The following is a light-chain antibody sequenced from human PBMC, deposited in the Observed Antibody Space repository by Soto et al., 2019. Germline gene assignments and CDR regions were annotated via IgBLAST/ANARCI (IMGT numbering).Light chain of an antibody. Sequence: EIVMTQSPATLSVSPGERATLSCRASQSVSSNLAWYQQQPGQAPRLLIYGASTRATGIPARFSGNGSGTEFTLTISSLQSEDFAVYYCQQYNNWPPWTFGQGTKVEIK. V-gene: IGKV3-15*01. CDR2: GAS. J-gene: IGKJ1*01. CDR3: QQYNNWPPWT. CDR1: QSVSSN.